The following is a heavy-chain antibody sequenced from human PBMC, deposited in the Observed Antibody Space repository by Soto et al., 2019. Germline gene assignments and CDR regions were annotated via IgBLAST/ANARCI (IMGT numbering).Heavy chain of an antibody. CDR2: IEGGGSTT. CDR3: TKEKGGTKLQFDC. V-gene: IGHV3-43*01. CDR1: GFTFHDYT. D-gene: IGHD1-7*01. J-gene: IGHJ4*02. Sequence: EVQLVESGGVVVQPGGSLRLSCAASGFTFHDYTMHWVRQVPGKGLEWVGLIEGGGSTTYDVDSVKGRFTISRDNSKNSLYLQMHSLRTEDTALYYCTKEKGGTKLQFDCWGQGTLVTGCS.